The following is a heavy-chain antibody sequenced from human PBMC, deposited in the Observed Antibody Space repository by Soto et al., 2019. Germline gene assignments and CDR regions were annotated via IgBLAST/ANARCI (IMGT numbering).Heavy chain of an antibody. CDR2: IKQDGSEK. Sequence: VGSLRLSCAASGFTFSSYWMSWVRQAPGKGLEWVANIKQDGSEKYYVDSVKGRFTISRDNAKNSLYLQMNSLRAEDTAVYYCARDTYSSGWYQGYYYGMDVWGQGTTVTVSS. V-gene: IGHV3-7*03. CDR3: ARDTYSSGWYQGYYYGMDV. D-gene: IGHD6-19*01. J-gene: IGHJ6*02. CDR1: GFTFSSYW.